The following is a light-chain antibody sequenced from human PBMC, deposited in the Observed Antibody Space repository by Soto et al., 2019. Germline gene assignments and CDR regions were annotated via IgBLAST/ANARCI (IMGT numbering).Light chain of an antibody. CDR1: QSLVYSDGNTY. Sequence: DVVMTQSPLSLPVTLGQPASISCRSSQSLVYSDGNTYLNWFQQRPGQSPRRLIYKVSNRDSGVPDRFSGSGSGTDFTLKISRVEAEDVGVYYGMQCAHWPPAFGPGTKVDIK. J-gene: IGKJ3*01. CDR3: MQCAHWPPA. CDR2: KVS. V-gene: IGKV2-30*01.